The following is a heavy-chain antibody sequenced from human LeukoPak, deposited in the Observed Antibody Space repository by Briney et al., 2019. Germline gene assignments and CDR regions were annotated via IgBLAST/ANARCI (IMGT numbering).Heavy chain of an antibody. D-gene: IGHD3-3*01. CDR2: ISGSGGST. J-gene: IGHJ4*02. Sequence: GGSLRLSCAASGFTFSSYAMSWVRQAPGKGLEWVSAISGSGGSTYYADSVKGRFTISRDNSKNTLYLQMNSLRAEDTAVYYCAKDPDFWSGSKRKFDYWGQGTLVTVSP. V-gene: IGHV3-23*01. CDR3: AKDPDFWSGSKRKFDY. CDR1: GFTFSSYA.